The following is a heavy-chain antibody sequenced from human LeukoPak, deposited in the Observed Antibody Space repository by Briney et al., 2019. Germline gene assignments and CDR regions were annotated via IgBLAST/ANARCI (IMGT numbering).Heavy chain of an antibody. V-gene: IGHV4-34*01. CDR2: IHHDGRI. D-gene: IGHD3-16*02. CDR3: ARSHDHLWGNYPDY. Sequence: PSETLSFTCAVYGWSLSGYYWSWTRQRPGKGLEWIGEIHHDGRINYNPSLKSRVTLSVDKSKNQFSLRLNSVTAADTAMYYCARSHDHLWGNYPDYWGQGTLVTVSS. J-gene: IGHJ4*02. CDR1: GWSLSGYY.